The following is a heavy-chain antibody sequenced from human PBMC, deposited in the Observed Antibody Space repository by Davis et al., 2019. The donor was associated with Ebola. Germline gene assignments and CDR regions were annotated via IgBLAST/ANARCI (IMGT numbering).Heavy chain of an antibody. J-gene: IGHJ4*02. D-gene: IGHD3-22*01. Sequence: PGGSLRLSCAASGFTFSTYTMTWVRQAPGKGLEWVSSISISSAFIYYADSVRGRFTISRDNSKNTLYLQMNSLRAEDTTVYYCARDVRDSSGYYNLYWGQGTLVTVSS. CDR2: ISISSAFI. CDR3: ARDVRDSSGYYNLY. V-gene: IGHV3-21*01. CDR1: GFTFSTYT.